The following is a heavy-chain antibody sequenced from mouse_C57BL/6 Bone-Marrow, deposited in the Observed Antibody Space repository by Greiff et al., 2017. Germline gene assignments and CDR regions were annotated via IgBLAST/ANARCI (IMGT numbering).Heavy chain of an antibody. CDR2: INPGSGGT. CDR1: GYAFTNYL. CDR3: ARGPYYGSSYPFAY. J-gene: IGHJ3*01. Sequence: VQLKQSGAELVRPGTSVKVSCKASGYAFTNYLIEWVKQRPGQGLEWIGVINPGSGGTNYNEKFKGKATLTADKSSSTAYMQLSSLTSEDSAVYFCARGPYYGSSYPFAYWGQGTLVTVSA. D-gene: IGHD1-1*01. V-gene: IGHV1-54*01.